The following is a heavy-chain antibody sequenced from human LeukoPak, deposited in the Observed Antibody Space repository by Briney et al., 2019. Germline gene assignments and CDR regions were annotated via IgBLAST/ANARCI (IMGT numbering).Heavy chain of an antibody. D-gene: IGHD1-14*01. V-gene: IGHV4-39*07. CDR1: GGSISSSSYY. CDR2: IYDSGST. Sequence: SETLSLTCTVSGGSISSSSYYWGWIRQPPGKGLEWIGSIYDSGSTYYNPSLKSRVTISVDTSKNQFSLKLSSVTAADTAVYYCARGLGHRAFDIWGQGTMVTVSS. J-gene: IGHJ3*02. CDR3: ARGLGHRAFDI.